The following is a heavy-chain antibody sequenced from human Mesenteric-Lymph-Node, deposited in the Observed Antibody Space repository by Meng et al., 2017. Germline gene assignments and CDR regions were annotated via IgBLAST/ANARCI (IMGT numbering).Heavy chain of an antibody. CDR2: MNPNSGNT. Sequence: ASVKVSCKASGYTFTSYDINWVRQATGQGLEWMGWMNPNSGNTGYAQKFQGRVTMTRNTSISTAYMELSSLRSEDTAVYYCARGAESSGSYWGHYGMDVWGQGTTVTVSS. D-gene: IGHD3-10*01. V-gene: IGHV1-8*01. CDR1: GYTFTSYD. CDR3: ARGAESSGSYWGHYGMDV. J-gene: IGHJ6*02.